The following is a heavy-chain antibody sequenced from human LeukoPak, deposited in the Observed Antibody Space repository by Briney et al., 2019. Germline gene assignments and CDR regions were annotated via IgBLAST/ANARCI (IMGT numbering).Heavy chain of an antibody. Sequence: SETLSLTCAVYGGSFSGYYWSWIRQPPGKGLEWIGEINHSGSTNYNPSLKSRVTISVDTSKNQFSLNLSSVTAADTAVYYSARRIYYYDSSGYWVFDYWGQGTLVTVSS. J-gene: IGHJ4*02. V-gene: IGHV4-34*01. CDR3: ARRIYYYDSSGYWVFDY. CDR1: GGSFSGYY. CDR2: INHSGST. D-gene: IGHD3-22*01.